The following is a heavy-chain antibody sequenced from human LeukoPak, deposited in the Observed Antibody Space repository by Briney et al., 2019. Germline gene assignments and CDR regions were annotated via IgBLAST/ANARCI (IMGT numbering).Heavy chain of an antibody. D-gene: IGHD3-22*01. CDR1: GFTFSDYS. J-gene: IGHJ3*02. Sequence: GGSLRLSCAASGFTFSDYSMSWVRQAPGKGLEWVANIKQDESEENYVDSVKGRFTISRDNAKNSLYLQMNSLRAEDTAVYYCAKDPPHYYDSSGDYAFDIWGQGTTVTASS. V-gene: IGHV3-7*03. CDR3: AKDPPHYYDSSGDYAFDI. CDR2: IKQDESEE.